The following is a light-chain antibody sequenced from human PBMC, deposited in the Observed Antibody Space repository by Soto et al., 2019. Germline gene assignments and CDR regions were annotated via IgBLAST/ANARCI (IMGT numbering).Light chain of an antibody. Sequence: DIQMTQSPSTLSASVGDRVTLTCRASQRIYNLLAWYQQRPGEAPNLLIFDGSNLEPGVPSRFSGSGSGAEFTLTISSLQPEDFATYYCQQYTSFSPWTFGPGTKVEI. CDR3: QQYTSFSPWT. V-gene: IGKV1-5*01. CDR1: QRIYNL. J-gene: IGKJ1*01. CDR2: DGS.